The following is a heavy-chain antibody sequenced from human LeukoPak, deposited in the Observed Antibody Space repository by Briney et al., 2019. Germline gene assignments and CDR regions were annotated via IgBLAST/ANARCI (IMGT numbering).Heavy chain of an antibody. Sequence: GGSLRLSCAASGFTFSSYAMSWVRQAPGKGLEWVSAISGSGGSTYYADSVKGRFTISRDNAKNSLYLQMNSLRDEDTAVYYCAKSPYCSSTSCYSQGYWGQGTLVTVSS. V-gene: IGHV3-23*01. CDR1: GFTFSSYA. D-gene: IGHD2-2*01. J-gene: IGHJ4*02. CDR2: ISGSGGST. CDR3: AKSPYCSSTSCYSQGY.